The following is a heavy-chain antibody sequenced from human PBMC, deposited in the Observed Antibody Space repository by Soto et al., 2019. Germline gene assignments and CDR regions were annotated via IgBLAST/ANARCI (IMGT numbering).Heavy chain of an antibody. CDR3: ARDTHPHNDYGDYVNYYYYMDV. CDR2: IYYSGST. Sequence: SETLSLTCTVSGGSISSGGYYWSRIRQHPGKGLEWIGYIYYSGSTYYNPSLKSRVTISVDTSKNQFSLKLSSVTAADTAVYYCARDTHPHNDYGDYVNYYYYMDVWGKGITVTVSS. V-gene: IGHV4-31*03. J-gene: IGHJ6*03. D-gene: IGHD4-17*01. CDR1: GGSISSGGYY.